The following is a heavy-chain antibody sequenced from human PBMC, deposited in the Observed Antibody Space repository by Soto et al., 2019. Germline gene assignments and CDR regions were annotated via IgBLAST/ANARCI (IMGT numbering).Heavy chain of an antibody. CDR3: AREGGPYYFDY. J-gene: IGHJ4*02. CDR1: GLTFSSYS. CDR2: ISSSSSTI. V-gene: IGHV3-48*01. Sequence: EVQLVESGGGLVQPGGSLRLSCAASGLTFSSYSMNWVRQAPGKGLEWVSYISSSSSTIYYADSVKGRFTISRDNAKNSLYLQMNSLIAEDTAVYYCAREGGPYYFDYWGQVTLVTVSA.